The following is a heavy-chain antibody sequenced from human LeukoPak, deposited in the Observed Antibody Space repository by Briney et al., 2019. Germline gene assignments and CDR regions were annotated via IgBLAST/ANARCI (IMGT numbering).Heavy chain of an antibody. D-gene: IGHD3-22*01. CDR1: GFTFSSYG. Sequence: GRSLRLSCAASGFTFSSYGMHWVRQAPGKGLEWVAVIWYDGSNKYYADSVKGRFTISRDNSKNTLYLQMNSLRAEDTAVYYCAGDAYYYDSSGWGASYYGMDVWGQGTTVTVSS. V-gene: IGHV3-33*01. CDR2: IWYDGSNK. J-gene: IGHJ6*02. CDR3: AGDAYYYDSSGWGASYYGMDV.